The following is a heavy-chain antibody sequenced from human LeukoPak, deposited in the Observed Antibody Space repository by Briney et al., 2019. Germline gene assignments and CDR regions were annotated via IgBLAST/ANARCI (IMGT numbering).Heavy chain of an antibody. CDR3: AKDLLAAAGTKGEDY. Sequence: SETLSLTCTVSGGSISSYYWSWIRQPPGKGLEWIGYIYYSGSTNYNPSLKSRVTISVDTSKNQFSLKLSSVTAADTAVYYCAKDLLAAAGTKGEDYWGQGTLVTVSS. D-gene: IGHD6-13*01. V-gene: IGHV4-59*01. CDR1: GGSISSYY. J-gene: IGHJ4*02. CDR2: IYYSGST.